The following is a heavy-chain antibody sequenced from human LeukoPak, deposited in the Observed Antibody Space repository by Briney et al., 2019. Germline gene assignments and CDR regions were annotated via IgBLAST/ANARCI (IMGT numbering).Heavy chain of an antibody. CDR3: ARGASSWYRFDY. D-gene: IGHD6-13*01. Sequence: SVKVSCKASGGTFSSYAISWVRQAPGQGLEWMGGIIPIFGTANYAQKFQGRVTITADESTSTAYMELSSLRSEDTAVYYCARGASSWYRFDYWGQGTLVTVSS. J-gene: IGHJ4*02. CDR1: GGTFSSYA. CDR2: IIPIFGTA. V-gene: IGHV1-69*13.